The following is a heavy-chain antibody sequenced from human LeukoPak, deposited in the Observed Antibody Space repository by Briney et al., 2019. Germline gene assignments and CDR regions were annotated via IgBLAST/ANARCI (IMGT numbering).Heavy chain of an antibody. CDR3: ARHGGRFHYYYAMDV. D-gene: IGHD3-16*01. Sequence: ETLSLTCTVSGGSTSRSPYYWGWIRQPPGKGLERIGSIYYSGSTSYNPSLKSRVTMSVDTPKNQFSLKLSSATAADTAVYYCARHGGRFHYYYAMDVWGPGTTVAVSS. CDR1: GGSTSRSPYY. V-gene: IGHV4-39*01. J-gene: IGHJ6*02. CDR2: IYYSGST.